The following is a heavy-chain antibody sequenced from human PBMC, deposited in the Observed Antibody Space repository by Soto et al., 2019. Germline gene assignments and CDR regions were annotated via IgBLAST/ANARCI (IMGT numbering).Heavy chain of an antibody. V-gene: IGHV4-59*08. J-gene: IGHJ4*02. Sequence: LSLTCTVSGGSISSYYWSWIRQPPGKGLEWIGYIYYSGSTNYNPSLKSRVTISVDTSKNQFSLKLSSVTAADTAVYYCARTYYYDSSGYYFEYWGQGTLVTVSS. D-gene: IGHD3-22*01. CDR1: GGSISSYY. CDR3: ARTYYYDSSGYYFEY. CDR2: IYYSGST.